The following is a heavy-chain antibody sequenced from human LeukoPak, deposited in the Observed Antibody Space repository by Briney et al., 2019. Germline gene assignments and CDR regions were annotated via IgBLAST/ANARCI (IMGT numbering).Heavy chain of an antibody. CDR1: GGTFSSYA. J-gene: IGHJ4*02. CDR3: ASGYCSTTSCPHY. Sequence: SVKVSCKASGGTFSSYAISWVRQAPGQGLEWMGRIIPIFGTANYAQKFQGRVTITTDESTSAAYMELSSLRSEDTAVYYCASGYCSTTSCPHYWGQGTLVTVPS. V-gene: IGHV1-69*05. D-gene: IGHD2-2*01. CDR2: IIPIFGTA.